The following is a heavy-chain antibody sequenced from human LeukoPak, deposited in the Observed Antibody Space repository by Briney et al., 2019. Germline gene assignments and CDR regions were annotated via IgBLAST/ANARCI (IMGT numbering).Heavy chain of an antibody. J-gene: IGHJ4*02. D-gene: IGHD3-22*01. Sequence: PSETLSLTCTVSGGSISSGGYFWRWIRQHPGKGLEWIGYIYYSGSTYHNPSLKSRVTISVDTSKNQFSLRLSSVTAADTAVYYCARVGYYDSSGPNYFDYWGQGTLVTVSS. CDR3: ARVGYYDSSGPNYFDY. CDR2: IYYSGST. CDR1: GGSISSGGYF. V-gene: IGHV4-31*03.